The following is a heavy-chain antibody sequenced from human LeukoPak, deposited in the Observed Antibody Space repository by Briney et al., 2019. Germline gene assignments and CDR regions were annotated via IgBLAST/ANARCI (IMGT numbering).Heavy chain of an antibody. CDR3: ARDVNYDFWSGYYTYYYYYYMDV. Sequence: GGSLRLSCAASGFTFSSYAMSWVRQAPGKGLEWVSYISSSGSTIYYADSVKGRFTISRDNAKNSLYLQMNSLRAEDTAVYYCARDVNYDFWSGYYTYYYYYYMDVWGKGTTVTVSS. CDR1: GFTFSSYA. D-gene: IGHD3-3*01. CDR2: ISSSGSTI. V-gene: IGHV3-48*04. J-gene: IGHJ6*03.